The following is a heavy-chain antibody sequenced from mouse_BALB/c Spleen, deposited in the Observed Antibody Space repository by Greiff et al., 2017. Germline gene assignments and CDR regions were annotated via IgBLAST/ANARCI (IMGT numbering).Heavy chain of an antibody. D-gene: IGHD2-4*01. CDR2: INPSSGYT. CDR3: ARSGSDYDYAYYFDY. Sequence: QVQLQQSGAELARPGASVKMSCKASGYTFTSYTMHWVKQRPGQGLEWIGYINPSSGYTNYNQKFKDKATLTADKSSSTAYMQLSSLTSEDSAVYYCARSGSDYDYAYYFDYWGQGTTLTVSS. J-gene: IGHJ2*01. V-gene: IGHV1-4*01. CDR1: GYTFTSYT.